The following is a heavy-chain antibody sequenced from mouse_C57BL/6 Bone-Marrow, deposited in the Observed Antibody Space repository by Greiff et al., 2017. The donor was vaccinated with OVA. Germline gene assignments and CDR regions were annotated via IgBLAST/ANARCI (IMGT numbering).Heavy chain of an antibody. V-gene: IGHV1-9*01. CDR2: ILPGSGSP. Sequence: QVQLKESGAELMKPGASVKLSCKATGYTFTGYWIEWVKQRPGHGLEWIGEILPGSGSPNYNEKFKGKATFTADTSSNTAYMQLSSLTTEDSAIYYCARGRFYYSNPYYLDYWGQGTTLTVSS. D-gene: IGHD2-5*01. CDR1: GYTFTGYW. J-gene: IGHJ2*01. CDR3: ARGRFYYSNPYYLDY.